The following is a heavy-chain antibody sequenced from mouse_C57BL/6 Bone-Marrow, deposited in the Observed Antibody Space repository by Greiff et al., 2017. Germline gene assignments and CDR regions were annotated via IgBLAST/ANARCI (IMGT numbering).Heavy chain of an antibody. V-gene: IGHV5-4*03. CDR3: ARGDGYPLAMDY. CDR1: GFTFSSSA. CDR2: ISDGGSYT. Sequence: EVKLVESGGGLVKPGGSLKLSCAASGFTFSSSAMSWVRQTPEKRLEWVATISDGGSYTYYPDNVKGRFTISRDNAKNNLYLQMSHLKSEDTAMYYCARGDGYPLAMDYWGQGTSVTVSS. J-gene: IGHJ4*01. D-gene: IGHD2-3*01.